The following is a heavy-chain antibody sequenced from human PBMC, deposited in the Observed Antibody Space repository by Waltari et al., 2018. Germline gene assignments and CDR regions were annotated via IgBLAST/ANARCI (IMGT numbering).Heavy chain of an antibody. CDR3: ARDRGRGLYLDS. D-gene: IGHD2-15*01. V-gene: IGHV4-4*02. Sequence: QLQLQESGPGLVKPSRTMSLIRSVSGDPMTTNNWLRWGRQPPGKGLEWIGQSHLSGRTNYNPSLESRVTISIDTANNQFSLKMTSTTAADTAVYYCARDRGRGLYLDSWGQGTPVTVSP. J-gene: IGHJ4*02. CDR2: SHLSGRT. CDR1: GDPMTTNNW.